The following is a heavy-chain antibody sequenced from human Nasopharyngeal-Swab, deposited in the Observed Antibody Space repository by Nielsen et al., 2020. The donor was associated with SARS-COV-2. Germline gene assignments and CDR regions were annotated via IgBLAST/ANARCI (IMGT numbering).Heavy chain of an antibody. CDR2: IRGDGSDP. D-gene: IGHD3-3*01. V-gene: IGHV3-74*01. CDR3: ARGITWSNDF. CDR1: GFTFSDYS. Sequence: GESLKISCAASGFTFSDYSMNWVRQAPGKGLVWVSRIRGDGSDPSYADFVKGRFTISRDNAKNTLYLQMNSLRAEDTAVYYCARGITWSNDFRGQGTLVTVSS. J-gene: IGHJ4*02.